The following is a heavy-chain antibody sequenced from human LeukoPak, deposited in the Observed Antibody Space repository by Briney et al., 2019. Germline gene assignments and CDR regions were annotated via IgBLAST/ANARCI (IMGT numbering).Heavy chain of an antibody. CDR3: ARGLGYCSGGSCYVERGGFDP. CDR2: ISSSSSYI. Sequence: PGRSLRLSCAASRFTSTSHCMNCARHAPGKGLESVLSISSSSSYIYHTHSVKGRFTISRIHAKNSMYLQINSQRAADPAVYYWARGLGYCSGGSCYVERGGFDPWGQGTLVTVSS. J-gene: IGHJ5*02. D-gene: IGHD2-15*01. CDR1: RFTSTSHC. V-gene: IGHV3-21*01.